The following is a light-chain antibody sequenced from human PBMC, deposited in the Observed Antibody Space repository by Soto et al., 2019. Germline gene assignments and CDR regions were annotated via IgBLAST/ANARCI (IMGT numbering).Light chain of an antibody. V-gene: IGKV2-24*01. CDR1: QILVHSDGNTY. CDR2: QIS. CDR3: MQATQFPLT. J-gene: IGKJ4*01. Sequence: DIVITQTPLSSPVTLGQAASIPCRSSQILVHSDGNTYLSWLQQRPGQPPRVLLYQISNRFSGVPHRFSGTGAGADFTLKINGVEAEDVGVYYCMQATQFPLTFGGGTKVDI.